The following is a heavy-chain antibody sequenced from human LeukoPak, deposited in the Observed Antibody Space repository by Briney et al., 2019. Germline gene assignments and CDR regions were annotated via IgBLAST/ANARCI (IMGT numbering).Heavy chain of an antibody. CDR3: ARDLLWFGEAGDSY. V-gene: IGHV3-7*01. CDR2: IKEDGSEK. Sequence: GGTQRLSCAASGFTFSSNWMNWVRQAPGKGLERVAHIKEDGSEKYYVDSVKGRFTISRDNANNSLYLQMNSLRAEDTAVYYCARDLLWFGEAGDSYWGQGTLVTVSS. D-gene: IGHD3-10*01. CDR1: GFTFSSNW. J-gene: IGHJ4*02.